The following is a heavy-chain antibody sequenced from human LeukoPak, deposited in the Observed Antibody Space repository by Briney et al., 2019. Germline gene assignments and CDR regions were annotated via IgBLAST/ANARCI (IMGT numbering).Heavy chain of an antibody. J-gene: IGHJ6*02. Sequence: SVKVSCKASGGTFSSYAISWVRQAPGQGLEWMGGIIPIFGTANYAQKFQGRVTITADESTSTAYMELSSLRSEDTAVYYCARVDGAGCTNGVCYKGHYYYYYGMDVWGQGTTVTVSS. CDR1: GGTFSSYA. CDR2: IIPIFGTA. D-gene: IGHD2-8*01. CDR3: ARVDGAGCTNGVCYKGHYYYYYGMDV. V-gene: IGHV1-69*13.